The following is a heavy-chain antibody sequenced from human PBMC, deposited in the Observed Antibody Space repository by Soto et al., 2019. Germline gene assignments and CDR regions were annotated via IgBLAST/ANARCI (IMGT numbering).Heavy chain of an antibody. CDR2: IWYDGSNQ. V-gene: IGHV3-33*01. D-gene: IGHD3-10*01. CDR3: ARDLGAFNYGSAYFDY. Sequence: PGGSLRLSCAPSGFTFSTYGMHWVRQAPGKGLEWVAVIWYDGSNQYYADSVKGRFTISRDNSKNMLYLQMNSLRAEDTAVYYCARDLGAFNYGSAYFDYWGQETPAT. J-gene: IGHJ4*02. CDR1: GFTFSTYG.